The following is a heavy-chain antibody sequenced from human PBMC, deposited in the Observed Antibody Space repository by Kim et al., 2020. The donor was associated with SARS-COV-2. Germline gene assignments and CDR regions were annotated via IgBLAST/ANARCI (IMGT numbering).Heavy chain of an antibody. D-gene: IGHD2-15*01. CDR2: ITGSSSNI. CDR1: GFTFSTYS. CDR3: ARDSSYSWPVVVTAAPDY. V-gene: IGHV3-21*01. J-gene: IGHJ4*02. Sequence: GGSLRLSCAASGFTFSTYSMNWVRQAPGKGLEWVSSITGSSSNIYYTDSVKGRFNISRDNAKNSLYLQMNSLRAEDTAVYYCARDSSYSWPVVVTAAPDYWGQGTLVTVSS.